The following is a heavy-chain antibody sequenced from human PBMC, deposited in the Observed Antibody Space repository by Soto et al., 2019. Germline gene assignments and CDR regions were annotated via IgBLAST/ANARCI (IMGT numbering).Heavy chain of an antibody. CDR3: SSGTFGYYYYMDV. D-gene: IGHD6-13*01. CDR2: TYYRSKWYN. Sequence: QSQTLSLTCAISRDSVSSNSAAWNWIRQSPSRGLEWLGRTYYRSKWYNDYAVSVRSRITINPETSKNQFSLQVNSVTPEDTAVYYCSSGTFGYYYYMDVWGKGTTVTVSS. CDR1: RDSVSSNSAA. J-gene: IGHJ6*03. V-gene: IGHV6-1*01.